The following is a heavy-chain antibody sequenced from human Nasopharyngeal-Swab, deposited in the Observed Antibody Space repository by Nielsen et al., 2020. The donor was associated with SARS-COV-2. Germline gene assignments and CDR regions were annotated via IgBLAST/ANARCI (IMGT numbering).Heavy chain of an antibody. CDR2: IKSKTAGETT. CDR3: TTDLHDFGDLDY. J-gene: IGHJ4*02. CDR1: GFTFSNAW. Sequence: GESLKISCAASGFTFSNAWMSWVRQAPGKGLEWVGRIKSKTAGETTDYAAPVKGRFIISRDDSKDTVYLQMNSLKIEDTAIYYCTTDLHDFGDLDYWGQGTLLTVSS. V-gene: IGHV3-15*01. D-gene: IGHD4-17*01.